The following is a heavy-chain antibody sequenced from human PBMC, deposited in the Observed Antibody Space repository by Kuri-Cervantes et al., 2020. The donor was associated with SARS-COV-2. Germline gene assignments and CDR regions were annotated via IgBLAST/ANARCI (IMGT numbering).Heavy chain of an antibody. Sequence: GESLKISCAASGFSFNYAWMSWVRQAPGRGLEWVAVISYDGNNDYYADSVKGRFTISRDNSKNTLYLQMNSLRAEDTAVYYCARVLRGYSGYELFDYWGQGTLVTVSS. J-gene: IGHJ4*02. V-gene: IGHV3-30*19. CDR2: ISYDGNND. D-gene: IGHD5-12*01. CDR3: ARVLRGYSGYELFDY. CDR1: GFSFNYAW.